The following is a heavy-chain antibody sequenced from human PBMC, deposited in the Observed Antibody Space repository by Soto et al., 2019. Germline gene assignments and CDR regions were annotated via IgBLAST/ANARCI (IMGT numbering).Heavy chain of an antibody. J-gene: IGHJ6*02. V-gene: IGHV3-53*01. CDR3: VRPLPSGRNYGMDV. CDR2: IYNDGTT. D-gene: IGHD3-10*01. CDR1: GLNVRNNY. Sequence: GGSLRLSCTASGLNVRNNYMSWVRQAPGMGLEWVSVIYNDGTTYYADSVKGRFTISRDTSKNTLSLQMDSLRAEDTAVYYCVRPLPSGRNYGMDVWGQGTTVTVSS.